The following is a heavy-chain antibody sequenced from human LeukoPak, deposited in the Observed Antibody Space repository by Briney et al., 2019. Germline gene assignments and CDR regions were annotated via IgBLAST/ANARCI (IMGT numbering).Heavy chain of an antibody. CDR2: ISNSGGTT. CDR3: ARIGMGATRGCDY. Sequence: GGSLRLSCAASGFTFSTYAMSWVRRAPGKGLEWVSSISNSGGTTFYADSVKGRFTVSRDNSQNTMYLQMNSLRAEDTAVYYCARIGMGATRGCDYWGQGTLVTVSS. CDR1: GFTFSTYA. J-gene: IGHJ4*02. D-gene: IGHD1-26*01. V-gene: IGHV3-23*01.